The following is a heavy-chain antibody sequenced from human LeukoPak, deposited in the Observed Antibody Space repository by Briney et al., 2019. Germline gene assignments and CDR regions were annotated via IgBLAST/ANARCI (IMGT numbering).Heavy chain of an antibody. CDR1: GGSFSDYF. CDR2: INHSGRT. J-gene: IGHJ6*02. CDR3: ARDVVEVPAAIHYGMDV. Sequence: PSETLSLTCAVYGGSFSDYFWGWIRQPPGKGLEWIGEINHSGRTYYNPSLKSRVTISVDTSKNQFSLNLSSVTAADTAVYYCARDVVEVPAAIHYGMDVWGQGTTVTVSS. V-gene: IGHV4-34*01. D-gene: IGHD2-2*01.